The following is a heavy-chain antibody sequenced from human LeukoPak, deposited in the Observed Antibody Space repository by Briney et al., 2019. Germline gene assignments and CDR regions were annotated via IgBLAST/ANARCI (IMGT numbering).Heavy chain of an antibody. Sequence: GGSLRLSCAASGFTFSSYAMHWVRQAPGKGLEWVAVISYDGSNKYYADSVKGRFTISRDNSKNTLYLQMNSLRAEDAAVYYCARDGDGAAAGFYYYYGMDVWGQGTTVTVSS. V-gene: IGHV3-30-3*01. CDR2: ISYDGSNK. J-gene: IGHJ6*02. D-gene: IGHD6-13*01. CDR3: ARDGDGAAAGFYYYYGMDV. CDR1: GFTFSSYA.